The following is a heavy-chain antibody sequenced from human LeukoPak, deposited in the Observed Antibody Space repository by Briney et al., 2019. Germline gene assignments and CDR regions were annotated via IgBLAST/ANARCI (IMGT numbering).Heavy chain of an antibody. V-gene: IGHV4-59*01. CDR1: GGSISSYY. J-gene: IGHJ4*02. CDR3: ASDRRVSFGEYDY. Sequence: SETLCLTCTVSGGSISSYYWSWIRQPPGKGLEWIGYIYYSGSTNYNPSLKSRVTISVDTSKNEFSLKLSSVTAADTAVYYCASDRRVSFGEYDYWGQGTLVTVSS. CDR2: IYYSGST. D-gene: IGHD3-10*01.